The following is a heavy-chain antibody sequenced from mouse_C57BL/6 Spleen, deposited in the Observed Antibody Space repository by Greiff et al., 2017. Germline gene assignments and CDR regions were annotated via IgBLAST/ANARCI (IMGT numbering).Heavy chain of an antibody. CDR1: GYTFTSYW. CDR3: TAAGFAY. J-gene: IGHJ3*01. V-gene: IGHV1-5*01. CDR2: ISPGNSDT. Sequence: VQLQQSGTVLARPGASVKMSCKTSGYTFTSYWMHWVKQRPGQGLEWIGAISPGNSDTSYNQKFKGKAKLTADTSSSTAYRELSSLTIEDSAVYYCTAAGFAYWGQGTLVTVSA.